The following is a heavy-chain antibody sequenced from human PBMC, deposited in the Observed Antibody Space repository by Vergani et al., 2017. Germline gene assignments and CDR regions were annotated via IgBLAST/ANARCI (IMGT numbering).Heavy chain of an antibody. D-gene: IGHD6-6*01. CDR1: GFTFSNAW. V-gene: IGHV3-15*01. CDR3: ARGGSSSSEVYNWFDP. Sequence: EVQLVESGGGLVKPGGSLRLSCAASGFTFSNAWMSWVRQAPGKGLEWVGRIKSKTDGGTTDYAAPVKGRFTISRDNARNSLYRQMNSLRAEDTAVYYWARGGSSSSEVYNWFDPWGQGTLVTVSS. J-gene: IGHJ5*02. CDR2: IKSKTDGGTT.